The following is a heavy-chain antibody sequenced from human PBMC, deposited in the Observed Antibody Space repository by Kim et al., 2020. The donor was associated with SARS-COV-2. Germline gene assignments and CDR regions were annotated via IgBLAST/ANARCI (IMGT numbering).Heavy chain of an antibody. Sequence: SVKGRFTISSDNAKITLYLHMNSLRPEDTAVYYCARAGDYDRSGYYGFFNHWGQGALVTVSS. D-gene: IGHD3-22*01. CDR3: ARAGDYDRSGYYGFFNH. J-gene: IGHJ1*01. V-gene: IGHV3-74*01.